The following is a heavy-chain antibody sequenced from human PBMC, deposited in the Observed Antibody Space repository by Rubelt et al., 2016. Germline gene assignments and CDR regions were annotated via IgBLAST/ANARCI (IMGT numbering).Heavy chain of an antibody. V-gene: IGHV4-39*07. CDR3: ARGNVVGILDGFEI. CDR1: GGSVSATSYY. J-gene: IGHJ6*02. Sequence: QLHLQESGPGLVKPSETLSLTCTVSGGSVSATSYYWGWIRQAPGKGLEWIGSIYYSGSTYYNPSLKSRVTISVDTSKNHFSLKLSAVTAADTAVYYCARGNVVGILDGFEIWGQGTTVTVSS. D-gene: IGHD2-21*01. CDR2: IYYSGST.